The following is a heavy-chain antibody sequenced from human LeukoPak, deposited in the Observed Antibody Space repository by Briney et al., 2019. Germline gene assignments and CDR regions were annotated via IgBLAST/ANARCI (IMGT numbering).Heavy chain of an antibody. CDR1: GFTFSSYG. D-gene: IGHD1-1*01. V-gene: IGHV3-30*02. CDR3: ASLTVQLERRVTGDIDY. CDR2: IRYDGSNK. Sequence: PGGSLRLSCAASGFTFSSYGMHWVRQAPGKGLEWVAFIRYDGSNKYYADSVKGRFTISRDNSKNTLYLQMNSLRAEDTAVYYCASLTVQLERRVTGDIDYWGQGTLVTVSS. J-gene: IGHJ4*02.